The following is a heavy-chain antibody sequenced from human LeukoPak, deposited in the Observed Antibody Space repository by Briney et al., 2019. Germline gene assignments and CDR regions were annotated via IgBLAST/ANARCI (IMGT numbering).Heavy chain of an antibody. CDR3: ATESYSGSYLYAFDI. D-gene: IGHD1-26*01. J-gene: IGHJ3*02. Sequence: PGGSLRLSCAASDFSVSTNYMSWVRQAPGKGLDWVSVIYTVGTTYYADSVKGRFTISRDDSKNTLYLQMNSLRAEDTAVYYCATESYSGSYLYAFDIWGQGTMVTVSS. CDR1: DFSVSTNY. CDR2: IYTVGTT. V-gene: IGHV3-53*01.